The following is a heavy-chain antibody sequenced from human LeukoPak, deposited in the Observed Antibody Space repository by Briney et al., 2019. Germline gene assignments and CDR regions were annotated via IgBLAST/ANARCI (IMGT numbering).Heavy chain of an antibody. D-gene: IGHD3-22*01. CDR2: ISGSGGST. CDR1: GFTFNSYA. CDR3: AKRYDSSGAAFDY. V-gene: IGHV3-23*01. Sequence: GGSLRLSCAASGFTFNSYAMNWVRQAPGKGLEWVSAISGSGGSTYYADSVKGRFTISRDNSKNTLYLQMNSLRAEDTAVYYCAKRYDSSGAAFDYWGQGTLVTVSS. J-gene: IGHJ4*02.